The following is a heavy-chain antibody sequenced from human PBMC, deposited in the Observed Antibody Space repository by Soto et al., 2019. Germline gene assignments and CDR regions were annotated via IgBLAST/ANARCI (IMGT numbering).Heavy chain of an antibody. Sequence: ETLSLTCPDSGDSISRYYWTWIRQPAGKGLEWIGRIHPTGSASYNPPLKSRVGVSVDTSKNQFSLRLTSVTAADTAVYFCATDTSGRDAFDSWGEGTMVTVSS. CDR3: ATDTSGRDAFDS. D-gene: IGHD6-19*01. CDR2: IHPTGSA. CDR1: GDSISRYY. V-gene: IGHV4-4*07. J-gene: IGHJ3*02.